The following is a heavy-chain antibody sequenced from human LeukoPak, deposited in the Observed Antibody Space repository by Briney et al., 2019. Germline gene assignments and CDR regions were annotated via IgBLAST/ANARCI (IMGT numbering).Heavy chain of an antibody. D-gene: IGHD2-15*01. CDR2: IYYSGST. CDR3: AALPLRYCSGGSCYSEQRYWYFDL. CDR1: GDSISSSGYF. V-gene: IGHV4-39*07. Sequence: SETLSLTCTVSGDSISSSGYFWGWIRQPPGKGLEWIGSIYYSGSTYYKPSLKSRVTISIDTSKNQFSLKLSSVTAADTAVYYCAALPLRYCSGGSCYSEQRYWYFDLWGRGTLVTVSS. J-gene: IGHJ2*01.